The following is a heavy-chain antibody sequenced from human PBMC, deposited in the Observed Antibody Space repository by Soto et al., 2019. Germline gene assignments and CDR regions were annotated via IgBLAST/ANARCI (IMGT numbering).Heavy chain of an antibody. Sequence: SETLSLTCTVSGRSISRYPWSWIRHPLGKGLEWIGYIYYSGSTNYNPSLKSRVTISVDTSKNQFSLKLSSVTAADTAVYYCAISEITMIRGVPKFTAFDILGQGTMVT. V-gene: IGHV4-59*01. CDR3: AISEITMIRGVPKFTAFDI. CDR2: IYYSGST. CDR1: GRSISRYP. J-gene: IGHJ3*02. D-gene: IGHD3-10*01.